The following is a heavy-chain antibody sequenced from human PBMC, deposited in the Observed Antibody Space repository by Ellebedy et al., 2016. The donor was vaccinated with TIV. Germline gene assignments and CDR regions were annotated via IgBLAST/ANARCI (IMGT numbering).Heavy chain of an antibody. J-gene: IGHJ4*02. CDR2: ISYDGSNK. CDR3: ASPATDY. V-gene: IGHV3-30*03. Sequence: GGSLRLSCAASGFTFSSYGMHWVRQAPGKGLEWVAVISYDGSNKYYADSVKGRFTISRDNSKNTLYLQMNSLRAEDTAVYYCASPATDYWGQGTLVTVSS. CDR1: GFTFSSYG.